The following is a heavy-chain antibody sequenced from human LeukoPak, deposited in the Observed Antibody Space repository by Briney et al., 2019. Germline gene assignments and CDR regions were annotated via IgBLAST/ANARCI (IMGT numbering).Heavy chain of an antibody. CDR2: ISYDGSNK. Sequence: GGSLRLSCAASGFTFSSYGMHWVRQAPGKGLEWVAVISYDGSNKYYADSVKGRFTISRDNSKNTPYLQMNSLRAEDTAVYYCVNGGYSQPNGPTGPDWFDPWGQGTLVTVSS. CDR1: GFTFSSYG. V-gene: IGHV3-30*18. CDR3: VNGGYSQPNGPTGPDWFDP. J-gene: IGHJ5*02. D-gene: IGHD1-14*01.